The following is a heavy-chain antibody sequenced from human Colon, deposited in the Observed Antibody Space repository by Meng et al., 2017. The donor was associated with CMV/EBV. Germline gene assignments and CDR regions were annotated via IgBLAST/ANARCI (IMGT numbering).Heavy chain of an antibody. CDR2: ISPNGEIV. J-gene: IGHJ4*02. CDR3: ARGQAGREDF. Sequence: LYCTAAGFFFTNYARPWLRQSPRRGLEWLAVISPNGEIVEYAVAVQGRFTLSRDNSQNLIHLHMTNVGVDDTAIYYCARGQAGREDFWGQGTLVTVSS. CDR1: GFFFTNYA. V-gene: IGHV3-33*05.